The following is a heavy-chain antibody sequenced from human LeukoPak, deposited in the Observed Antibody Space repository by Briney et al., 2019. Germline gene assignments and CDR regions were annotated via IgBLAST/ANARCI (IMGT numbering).Heavy chain of an antibody. CDR3: ARDSSGWCYFDY. CDR2: ISRSSGSSI. V-gene: IGHV3-48*03. Sequence: PGGSLRLSCAASGFTFSNYEMNWVRQAPGKGLEWVSYISRSSGSSIYYADSVKGRFTISRDNAKNSLYLQMNSLRAEDTAVYYCARDSSGWCYFDYWGQGILVTVSS. J-gene: IGHJ4*02. D-gene: IGHD6-19*01. CDR1: GFTFSNYE.